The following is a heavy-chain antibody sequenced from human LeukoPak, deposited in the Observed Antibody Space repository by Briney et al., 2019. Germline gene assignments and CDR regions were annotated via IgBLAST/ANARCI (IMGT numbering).Heavy chain of an antibody. Sequence: GGSLRLSCAASGFTFNTYTMNWVRQAPGKGLEWVSYISGSSGIIDYADSVRGRFTISRDNAKNSLYLQMNSLRAEDTAVYYCAKLVGSSSDWFDPWGQGTLVTVSS. D-gene: IGHD6-6*01. V-gene: IGHV3-48*01. CDR2: ISGSSGII. CDR3: AKLVGSSSDWFDP. J-gene: IGHJ5*02. CDR1: GFTFNTYT.